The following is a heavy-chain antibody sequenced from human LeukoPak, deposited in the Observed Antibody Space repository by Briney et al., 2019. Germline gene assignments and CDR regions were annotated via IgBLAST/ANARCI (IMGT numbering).Heavy chain of an antibody. Sequence: ASVKVSLTTAGYTFTVHYIHWVRQAPGQGLEWLGRINPNTDGTNFAQKFQGRVAMTRDASISTAYLEVTRLTSDDTAVYFCARDRCTGDGYFVIVFDYWGQGTLVTVSS. D-gene: IGHD2-21*01. CDR1: GYTFTVHY. CDR3: ARDRCTGDGYFVIVFDY. V-gene: IGHV1-2*06. CDR2: INPNTDGT. J-gene: IGHJ4*02.